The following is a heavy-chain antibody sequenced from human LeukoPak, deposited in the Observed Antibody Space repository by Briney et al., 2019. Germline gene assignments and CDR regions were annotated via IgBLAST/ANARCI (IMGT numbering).Heavy chain of an antibody. V-gene: IGHV1-18*01. J-gene: IGHJ5*02. Sequence: ASVKVSCKAPGGTFSSYAISWVRQAPGQGLEWMGWISAYNGNTNYAQKLQGRVTMTTDTSTSTAYMELRSLRSDDTAVYYCARVRYYDSSGYYDWFDPWGQGTLVTVSS. CDR3: ARVRYYDSSGYYDWFDP. D-gene: IGHD3-22*01. CDR2: ISAYNGNT. CDR1: GGTFSSYA.